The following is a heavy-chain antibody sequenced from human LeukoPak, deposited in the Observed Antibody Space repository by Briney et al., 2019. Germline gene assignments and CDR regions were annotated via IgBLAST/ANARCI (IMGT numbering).Heavy chain of an antibody. CDR2: ISGSGGST. V-gene: IGHV3-23*01. CDR3: AKDYGSGLNWFDP. CDR1: GFTFSSYG. D-gene: IGHD3-10*01. J-gene: IGHJ5*02. Sequence: QPGESLRLSCAASGFTFSSYGMSWVRQAPGKGLEWVSAISGSGGSTYYADSVKGRFTISRDNSKNTLYLQMNSLRAEDTAVYYCAKDYGSGLNWFDPWGQGTLVTVSS.